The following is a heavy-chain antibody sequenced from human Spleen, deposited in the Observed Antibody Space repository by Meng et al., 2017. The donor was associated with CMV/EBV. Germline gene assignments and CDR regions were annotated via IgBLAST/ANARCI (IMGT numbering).Heavy chain of an antibody. Sequence: GESLKISCATSGFTFTSFGMHWVRQAPGTGLEWVSFIRYDGGQTSYAESVKGRFPISRDNSKKTLYLQMNSLRADDTAVYYCEKDRKEVYMYGLRYYFGMDVWGQGTTVTVSS. V-gene: IGHV3-30*02. D-gene: IGHD3-10*01. CDR2: IRYDGGQT. CDR3: EKDRKEVYMYGLRYYFGMDV. J-gene: IGHJ6*02. CDR1: GFTFTSFG.